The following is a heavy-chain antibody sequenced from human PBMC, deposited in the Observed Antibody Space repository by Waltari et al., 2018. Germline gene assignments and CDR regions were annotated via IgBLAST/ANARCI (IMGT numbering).Heavy chain of an antibody. CDR3: TREVVPAATIVVNWFDP. J-gene: IGHJ5*02. CDR1: GYIFTSYA. V-gene: IGHV7-4-1*02. CDR2: IITSTGNP. D-gene: IGHD2-2*01. Sequence: QVQLVQSGSELKKPGASVKISCKDSGYIFTSYAITWVRQAPGQGLELMGWIITSTGNPTYAQGFTGRFVFSLDTSVSTAYLEINNLKAEDTAVYYCTREVVPAATIVVNWFDPWGKGTLVTVSS.